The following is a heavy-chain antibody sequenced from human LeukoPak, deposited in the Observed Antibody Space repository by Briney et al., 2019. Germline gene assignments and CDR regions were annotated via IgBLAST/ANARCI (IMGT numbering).Heavy chain of an antibody. CDR3: ARHKTMIRPLFDY. J-gene: IGHJ4*02. V-gene: IGHV5-51*01. D-gene: IGHD3-22*01. CDR2: IYPGDSDT. CDR1: GYSFTNYW. Sequence: GESLKISCKGSGYSFTNYWIGWVRQMPGKGLEWMGIIYPGDSDTRYSPSFQGHVTISADKSISTAYLQWSSLKASDTAMYYCARHKTMIRPLFDYWGQGTLVTVSS.